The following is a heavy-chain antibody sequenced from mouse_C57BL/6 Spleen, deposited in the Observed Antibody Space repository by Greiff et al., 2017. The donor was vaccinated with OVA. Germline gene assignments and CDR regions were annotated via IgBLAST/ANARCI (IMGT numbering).Heavy chain of an antibody. CDR1: GYTFTSYW. CDR2: IYPGSGST. V-gene: IGHV1-55*01. J-gene: IGHJ3*01. Sequence: QVHVKQPGAELVKPGASVKMSCKASGYTFTSYWITWVKQRPGQGLEWIGDIYPGSGSTNYNEKFKSKATLTVDTSSSTAYMQLSSLTSEDSAVYYCARGYGSSPAWFAYWGQGTLVTVSA. D-gene: IGHD1-1*01. CDR3: ARGYGSSPAWFAY.